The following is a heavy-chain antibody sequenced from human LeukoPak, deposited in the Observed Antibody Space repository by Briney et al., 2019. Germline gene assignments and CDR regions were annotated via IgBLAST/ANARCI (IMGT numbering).Heavy chain of an antibody. CDR2: SYPGDSDT. Sequence: GESLKISCKGSGYCFTSYWIGWVRQMPGKGLEWMGISYPGDSDTRYSPSFQRQVTISADKSISTAYLQWSSLKASDTAMYYCARQRFTTRAYAGNWFDPWGQGTLVTVSS. D-gene: IGHD3-16*01. V-gene: IGHV5-51*01. CDR1: GYCFTSYW. CDR3: ARQRFTTRAYAGNWFDP. J-gene: IGHJ5*02.